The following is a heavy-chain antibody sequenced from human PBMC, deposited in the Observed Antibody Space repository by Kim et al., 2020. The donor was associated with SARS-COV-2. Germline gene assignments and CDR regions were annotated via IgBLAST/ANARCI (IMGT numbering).Heavy chain of an antibody. CDR3: AREYSDSSGYYAY. Sequence: SVKVSCKASGGTFSSYAISWVRQAPGQGLEWMGRIIPILGIANYAQKFQGRVTITADKSTSTAYMELSSLRSEDTAVYYCAREYSDSSGYYAYWGQGTL. CDR1: GGTFSSYA. CDR2: IIPILGIA. D-gene: IGHD3-22*01. J-gene: IGHJ4*02. V-gene: IGHV1-69*04.